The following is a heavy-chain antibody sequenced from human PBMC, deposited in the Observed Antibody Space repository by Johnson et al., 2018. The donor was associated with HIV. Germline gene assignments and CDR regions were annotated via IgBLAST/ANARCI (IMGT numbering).Heavy chain of an antibody. V-gene: IGHV3-48*04. CDR2: ISGSGTNI. CDR3: ATELLRTEHDVFDI. D-gene: IGHD3-10*01. J-gene: IGHJ3*02. Sequence: VQLVESGGGLAKPAWSPRHSCGASGFTFSTYPIHWVRQAPGKGLEWVSFISGSGTNINYADSVKGRFSISRDNTKPSLYLQMNSLRAEDTAVYYCATELLRTEHDVFDIWGQGTMVTVSS. CDR1: GFTFSTYP.